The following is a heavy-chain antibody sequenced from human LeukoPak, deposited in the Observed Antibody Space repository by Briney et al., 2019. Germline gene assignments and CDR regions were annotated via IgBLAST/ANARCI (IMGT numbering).Heavy chain of an antibody. CDR1: GFTFSSYW. J-gene: IGHJ4*02. CDR2: INSDGSST. CDR3: AEGGGIGFGDEQEYDY. Sequence: GGSLRLSCVASGFTFSSYWMHWVRQAPGKGLVWVSRINSDGSSTNYADSVKGRFTISRDNANNTLSLQMNSLRAEATAVYYCAEGGGIGFGDEQEYDYWGQGTLVTVSS. D-gene: IGHD3-10*01. V-gene: IGHV3-74*01.